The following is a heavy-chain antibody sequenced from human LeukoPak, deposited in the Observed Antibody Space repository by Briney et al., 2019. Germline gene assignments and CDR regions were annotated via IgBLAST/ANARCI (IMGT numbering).Heavy chain of an antibody. Sequence: SETLSLTCTVSGASIRSGDYYWSWIRQPPGKGLEWIGYIYDSGSTYYNPSLKSRITISVDTSENRFSLKLSSVTATDAAVYYCARDCSGGSCYGAFDIWGQGTMVTVSS. D-gene: IGHD2-15*01. V-gene: IGHV4-30-4*01. J-gene: IGHJ3*02. CDR1: GASIRSGDYY. CDR2: IYDSGST. CDR3: ARDCSGGSCYGAFDI.